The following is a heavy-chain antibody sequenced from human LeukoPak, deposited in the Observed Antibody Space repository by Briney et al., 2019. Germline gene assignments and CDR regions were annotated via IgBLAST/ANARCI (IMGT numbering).Heavy chain of an antibody. CDR3: ARRDYYDSSGYYPI. CDR2: ISAYNGNT. J-gene: IGHJ4*02. CDR1: GYTFTGYG. D-gene: IGHD3-22*01. Sequence: ASVKVSCKASGYTFTGYGISWVRQAPGQGLEWMGWISAYNGNTNYAQKLQGRVTMTTDTSTSTAYMELRSLRSDDTAVYYCARRDYYDSSGYYPIWGQGTLVTVSS. V-gene: IGHV1-18*01.